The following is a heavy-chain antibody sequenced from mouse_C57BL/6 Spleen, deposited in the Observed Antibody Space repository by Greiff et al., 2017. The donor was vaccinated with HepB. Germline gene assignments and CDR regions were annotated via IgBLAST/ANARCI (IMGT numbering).Heavy chain of an antibody. D-gene: IGHD3-2*02. CDR1: GYSFTGYY. Sequence: VQLQQSGPELVKPGASVKISCKASGYSFTGYYMNWVKQSPEKSLEWIGEINPSTGGTTYNQKFKAKATLTVDKSSSTADMQLKSLTSEDSAVYYCASRGGTAQAYYALDYWGQGTSVTVSS. J-gene: IGHJ4*01. CDR3: ASRGGTAQAYYALDY. V-gene: IGHV1-42*01. CDR2: INPSTGGT.